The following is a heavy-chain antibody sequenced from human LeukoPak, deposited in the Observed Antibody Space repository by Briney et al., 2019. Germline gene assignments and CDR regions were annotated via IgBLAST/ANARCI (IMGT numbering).Heavy chain of an antibody. D-gene: IGHD5-18*01. CDR2: ISYDGSNK. CDR3: ARDSQTIRLWLLVYYYGMDV. Sequence: GGSLRLSCAASGFTFSSYAMHWVRQAPGKGLEGVAVISYDGSNKYYADSVKGRFTISRDNSKNTLYLKMNSMRVEDTAVYYCARDSQTIRLWLLVYYYGMDVWGQGTTVTVSS. CDR1: GFTFSSYA. V-gene: IGHV3-30-3*01. J-gene: IGHJ6*02.